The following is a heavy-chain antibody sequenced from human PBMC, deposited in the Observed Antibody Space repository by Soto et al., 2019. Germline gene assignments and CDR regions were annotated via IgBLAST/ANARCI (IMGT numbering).Heavy chain of an antibody. CDR3: ARDQGVVVTADNWFDP. J-gene: IGHJ5*02. D-gene: IGHD2-21*02. CDR1: GGSITDYS. V-gene: IGHV4-4*07. CDR2: IFSSGST. Sequence: SETLSLTCTVSGGSITDYSWVWIRQPAGKGLEWIGRIFSSGSTNYNPSLKGRITMSLDTSKNQFSLKLNSATATDTTVYFCARDQGVVVTADNWFDPWGQGILVTVSS.